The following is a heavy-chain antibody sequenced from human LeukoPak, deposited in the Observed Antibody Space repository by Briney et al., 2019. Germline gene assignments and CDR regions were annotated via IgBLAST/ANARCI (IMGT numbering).Heavy chain of an antibody. Sequence: SETLSLTCTVSGGSISSYYWSWMRQPPGKGLEWIGYIYYSGSTNYNPSLKSRVTISVDTSKNQFSLKLSSVTAADTAVYYCARDSSSSGDYWGQGTLVTVSS. J-gene: IGHJ4*02. CDR3: ARDSSSSGDY. V-gene: IGHV4-59*12. D-gene: IGHD6-6*01. CDR1: GGSISSYY. CDR2: IYYSGST.